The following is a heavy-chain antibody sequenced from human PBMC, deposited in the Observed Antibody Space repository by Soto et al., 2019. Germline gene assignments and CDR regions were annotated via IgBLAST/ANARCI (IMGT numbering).Heavy chain of an antibody. D-gene: IGHD1-26*01. CDR3: AGGGAGSGSFTWELPDH. CDR1: GNTFTYRY. J-gene: IGHJ4*02. V-gene: IGHV1-45*02. Sequence: QMQLVQSGAELKKTGSSVTVSCKALGNTFTYRYLHWVRQAPGQALEWMGWITPFSGDVHYEQKFQDRVTITRDRSINTAYMQMSSLRSEDTAMYFCAGGGAGSGSFTWELPDHWGQGTLVTVSS. CDR2: ITPFSGDV.